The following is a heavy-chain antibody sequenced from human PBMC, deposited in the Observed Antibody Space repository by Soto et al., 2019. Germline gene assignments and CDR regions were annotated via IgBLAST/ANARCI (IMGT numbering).Heavy chain of an antibody. CDR1: GGSISSSSYY. CDR3: ASPKIAFYNWFDP. Sequence: SETLSLTCTVSGGSISSSSYYWGWIRQPPGKGLEWIGSIYFSGSTYYNPSLKSRVTISVDTSKNQFSLKLSSVTAADTAVYYCASPKIAFYNWFDPWGQGTLVTVS. CDR2: IYFSGST. J-gene: IGHJ5*02. D-gene: IGHD3-3*02. V-gene: IGHV4-39*01.